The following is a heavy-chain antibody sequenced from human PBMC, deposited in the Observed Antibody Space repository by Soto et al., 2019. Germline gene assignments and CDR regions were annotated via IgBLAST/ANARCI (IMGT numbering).Heavy chain of an antibody. Sequence: SETLSLTCTVSGGSISSYYWSWIRQPPGKGLEWIGYIYYSGSTNYNPSLKSRVTISVDTSKNQFSLKLSSVTAADTAVYYCARDRSGSYLFDYWGQAPLVTVSS. J-gene: IGHJ4*02. CDR2: IYYSGST. CDR1: GGSISSYY. V-gene: IGHV4-59*01. CDR3: ARDRSGSYLFDY. D-gene: IGHD1-26*01.